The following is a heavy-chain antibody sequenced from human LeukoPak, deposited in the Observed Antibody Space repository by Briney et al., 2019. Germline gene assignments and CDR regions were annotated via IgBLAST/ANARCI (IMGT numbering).Heavy chain of an antibody. CDR1: GGPLSSSYW. D-gene: IGHD3-22*01. V-gene: IGHV4-4*02. CDR2: IVLSGST. CDR3: AREYYYGTGGSIAGFDI. Sequence: SETVSLTCAVSGGPLSSSYWWGRVRQPPGKGLGLIWEIVLSGSTNYNPSPRSRVTISVDKSKNQFSLQLSSVTAADTAVYYCAREYYYGTGGSIAGFDIWGQGTMVTVSS. J-gene: IGHJ3*02.